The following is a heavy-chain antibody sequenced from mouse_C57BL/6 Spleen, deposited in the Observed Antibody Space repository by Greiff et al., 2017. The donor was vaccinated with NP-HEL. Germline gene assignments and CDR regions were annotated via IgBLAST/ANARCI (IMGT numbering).Heavy chain of an antibody. Sequence: EVQLQQSGPGLVKPSHSLSLTCSVTGYSITSGYYWNWIRQFPGNKLEWMGYISYDGSNNYNPSLKNRISITRDTSKNQFFLKLNSVTTEDTATYYCARAGSYYGTPDYWGQGTTLTVSS. CDR2: ISYDGSN. D-gene: IGHD1-1*01. CDR3: ARAGSYYGTPDY. V-gene: IGHV3-6*01. CDR1: GYSITSGYY. J-gene: IGHJ2*01.